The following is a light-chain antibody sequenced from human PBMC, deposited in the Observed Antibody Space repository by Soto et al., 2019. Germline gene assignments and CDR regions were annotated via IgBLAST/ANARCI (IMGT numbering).Light chain of an antibody. J-gene: IGKJ1*01. CDR3: QQYENYWT. V-gene: IGKV1-5*01. Sequence: DIQMTQSPPTLSASVGDRVTITCRASQPISSWLAWYHQKPGKAPKLLIYDASNLESGVPSRFSGSGSGTEFTLTISSLQPEDFGIYYCQQYENYWTFGQGTKGDIK. CDR2: DAS. CDR1: QPISSW.